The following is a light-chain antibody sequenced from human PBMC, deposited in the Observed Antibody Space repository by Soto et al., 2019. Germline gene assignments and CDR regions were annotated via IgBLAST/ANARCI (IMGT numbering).Light chain of an antibody. CDR3: QQYGSSAPIT. Sequence: EDLVTQSVGALSLSPGAIATPSCRSIQFVSNNYLAWYQQKPGQAPRLLIYGASNRATGIPDRFSGSGSGTDFTLTISRLEPEDFALYYCQQYGSSAPITFGQGTRLEIK. CDR2: GAS. CDR1: QFVSNNY. V-gene: IGKV3-20*01. J-gene: IGKJ5*01.